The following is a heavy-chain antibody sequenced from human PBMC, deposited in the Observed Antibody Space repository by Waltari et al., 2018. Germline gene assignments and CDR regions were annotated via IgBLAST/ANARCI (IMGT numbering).Heavy chain of an antibody. CDR1: GSTFSRHA. CDR3: AKDRSIFGVVMCDY. D-gene: IGHD3-3*01. Sequence: EVQLVESGGGLVQPGGSLRLSCAASGSTFSRHAMSWVRQVPGKGLEWVSAISGSGGSTYYADSVKGRFTISRDNSKNTLYLQMSSLRAEDTAVYYCAKDRSIFGVVMCDYWGQGTLVTVSS. CDR2: ISGSGGST. V-gene: IGHV3-23*04. J-gene: IGHJ4*02.